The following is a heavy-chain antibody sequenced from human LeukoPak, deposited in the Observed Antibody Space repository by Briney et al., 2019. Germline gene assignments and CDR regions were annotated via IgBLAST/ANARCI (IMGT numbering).Heavy chain of an antibody. Sequence: ASVKVSCKASGYTFTSYGISWVRQAPGQGLEWMGWISAYNGNTNYAQKFQGRVTITRDTSASTAYMELSSLRSEDTAVYYCARALYYYDSSGPCANWGQGTLVTVSS. CDR3: ARALYYYDSSGPCAN. CDR2: ISAYNGNT. CDR1: GYTFTSYG. D-gene: IGHD3-22*01. J-gene: IGHJ4*02. V-gene: IGHV1-18*01.